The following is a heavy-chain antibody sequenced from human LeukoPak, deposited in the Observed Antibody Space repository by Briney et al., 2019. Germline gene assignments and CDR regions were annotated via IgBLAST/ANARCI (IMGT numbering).Heavy chain of an antibody. Sequence: GGSLRLSCVASGFTFSSYGMHWVRQAPGKGLEWVALISYDGSNKYYADSVKGRFTISRDNSKNTLYLQMNSLRAEDTAVYYCAKGGGSSWHSSYYYYYYMDVWGKGTTVTVSS. CDR1: GFTFSSYG. D-gene: IGHD6-13*01. CDR3: AKGGGSSWHSSYYYYYYMDV. V-gene: IGHV3-30*18. J-gene: IGHJ6*03. CDR2: ISYDGSNK.